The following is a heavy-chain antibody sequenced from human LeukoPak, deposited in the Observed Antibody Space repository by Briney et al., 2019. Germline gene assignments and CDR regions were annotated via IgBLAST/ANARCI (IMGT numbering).Heavy chain of an antibody. CDR1: GGSISSYY. D-gene: IGHD6-13*01. J-gene: IGHJ4*02. CDR3: AGDRYSSSWYDY. CDR2: IYYSGST. V-gene: IGHV4-59*08. Sequence: PSETLSLTCTVSGGSISSYYWSWIRQPSGKGLEWIGYIYYSGSTNYNPSLKSRVTISVDTSKNQFSLKLSSVTAADTAVYYCAGDRYSSSWYDYWGQGTLVTVSS.